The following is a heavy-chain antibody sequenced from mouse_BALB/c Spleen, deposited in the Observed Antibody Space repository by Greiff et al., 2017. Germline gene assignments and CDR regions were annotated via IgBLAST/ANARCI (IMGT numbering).Heavy chain of an antibody. D-gene: IGHD2-14*01. V-gene: IGHV2-2*02. Sequence: VKLVESGPGLVQPSQSLSITCTVSGFSLTSYGVHWVRQSPGKGLEWLGVIWSGGSTDYNAAFISRLSISKDNSKSQVFFKMNSLQANDTAIYYCARKGNYRYDQFAYWGQGTLVTVSA. J-gene: IGHJ3*01. CDR1: GFSLTSYG. CDR2: IWSGGST. CDR3: ARKGNYRYDQFAY.